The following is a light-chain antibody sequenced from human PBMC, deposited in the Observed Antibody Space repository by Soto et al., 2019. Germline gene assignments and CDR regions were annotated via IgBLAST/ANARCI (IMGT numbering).Light chain of an antibody. V-gene: IGKV1-27*01. CDR2: AAS. J-gene: IGKJ1*01. Sequence: DIQMTQSPSSLSASVEDRVTITCRASQGISNYLAWYQQKPGKVPKLLIYAASTLQSGVPPRFSGSGSGTDFTLTISRQQPEDVATYYCHKYSSAPWTFGQGTKVEIK. CDR1: QGISNY. CDR3: HKYSSAPWT.